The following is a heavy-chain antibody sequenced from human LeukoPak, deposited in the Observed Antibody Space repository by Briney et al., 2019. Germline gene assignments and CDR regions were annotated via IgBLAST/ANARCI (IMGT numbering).Heavy chain of an antibody. V-gene: IGHV1-8*01. Sequence: GASVKVSCKASGYTFSNYDINWMRQAPGQGLEWMGWMNPNSGRRVYAQKFQGRVTMTRNSSINTAYMELTSLRSDDTAVYYCARGLRSDYWGRGTLVTVSS. CDR3: ARGLRSDY. CDR2: MNPNSGRR. CDR1: GYTFSNYD. D-gene: IGHD3-16*02. J-gene: IGHJ4*02.